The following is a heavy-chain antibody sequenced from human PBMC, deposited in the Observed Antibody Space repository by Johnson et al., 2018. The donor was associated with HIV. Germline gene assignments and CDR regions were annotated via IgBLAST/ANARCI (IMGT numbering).Heavy chain of an antibody. V-gene: IGHV3-30-3*01. CDR1: GFTFSSYA. Sequence: QVHLVESGGGLVKPGGSLRLSCAASGFTFSSYAMHWVRQAPGKGLEWVTVISYDGSNKYYADSVKGRFTISRDNSKNTLYLQMNSLRAEDTAVYYCARDRGAGSSGAFDIWGQGTMVTVSS. CDR3: ARDRGAGSSGAFDI. J-gene: IGHJ3*02. CDR2: ISYDGSNK. D-gene: IGHD6-6*01.